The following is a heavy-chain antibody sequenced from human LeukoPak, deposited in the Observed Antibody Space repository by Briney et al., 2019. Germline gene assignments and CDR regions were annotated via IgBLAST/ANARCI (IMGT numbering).Heavy chain of an antibody. CDR1: GFTVSSNY. CDR3: ARRIAAAGSGWFDP. V-gene: IGHV3-53*01. CDR2: IYSGGST. J-gene: IGHJ5*02. Sequence: GGSLRLSCAASGFTVSSNYMSWVRQAPGKGLEWVSVIYSGGSTYYADSVKGRFTISRDNSKNTLYLQMNSLRAEDTAVYYCARRIAAAGSGWFDPWGQGTLVTVSS. D-gene: IGHD6-13*01.